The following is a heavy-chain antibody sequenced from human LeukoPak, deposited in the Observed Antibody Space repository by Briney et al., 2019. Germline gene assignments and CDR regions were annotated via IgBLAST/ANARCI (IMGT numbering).Heavy chain of an antibody. V-gene: IGHV4-4*07. J-gene: IGHJ3*02. D-gene: IGHD3-22*01. Sequence: SETLSLTCTVSGGSISSYYWSWIRQPAGKGLEWIGRIYTSGSTNYNPSLKSRVTMSVDTSKNQFSLKLSSVTAADTAVYYCARDQYYYDSSGYHDAFDIWGQGTMVTVSS. CDR1: GGSISSYY. CDR3: ARDQYYYDSSGYHDAFDI. CDR2: IYTSGST.